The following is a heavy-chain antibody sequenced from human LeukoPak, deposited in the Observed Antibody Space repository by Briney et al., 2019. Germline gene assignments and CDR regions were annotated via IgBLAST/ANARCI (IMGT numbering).Heavy chain of an antibody. CDR1: GGSISGSTYY. CDR3: ARHGSRSYYNFFDY. J-gene: IGHJ4*02. Sequence: PSETLSLTCTVSGGSISGSTYYWGWIRQPPGKGLEWIGSVYYSGNTHYNPSLKSRVTISVDTSKNQFSLNLNSVTAADGGVYFCARHGSRSYYNFFDYWGQGSLVTVSS. V-gene: IGHV4-39*01. CDR2: VYYSGNT. D-gene: IGHD1-26*01.